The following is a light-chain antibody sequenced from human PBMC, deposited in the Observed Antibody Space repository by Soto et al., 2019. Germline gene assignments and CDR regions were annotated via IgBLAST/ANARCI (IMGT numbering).Light chain of an antibody. Sequence: DIQMTQSPSSLSASVGDRVTITCQARQDVSNYLNWYQQKPGKPPKLLIYDASNLEAGVPSKFSGNGSGTDFTFTISSMQPEDIATYYCQQYHNLLLTFGGGTKVEN. J-gene: IGKJ4*01. V-gene: IGKV1-33*01. CDR1: QDVSNY. CDR2: DAS. CDR3: QQYHNLLLT.